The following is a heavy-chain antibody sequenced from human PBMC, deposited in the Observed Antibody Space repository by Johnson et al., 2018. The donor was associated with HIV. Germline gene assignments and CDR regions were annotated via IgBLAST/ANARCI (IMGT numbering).Heavy chain of an antibody. Sequence: VQLVESGGGVIRPGGSLRLSCAASRFTFNDYGMSWVRQAPGKGLEWVSGINWNGGSTGYADSVRGRFTISRDNAKNSLYLQMNSLRAEDTALYYCARGGGSYYSGAVDIWGQGTMVTVSS. CDR3: ARGGGSYYSGAVDI. CDR1: RFTFNDYG. J-gene: IGHJ3*02. CDR2: INWNGGST. D-gene: IGHD1-26*01. V-gene: IGHV3-20*04.